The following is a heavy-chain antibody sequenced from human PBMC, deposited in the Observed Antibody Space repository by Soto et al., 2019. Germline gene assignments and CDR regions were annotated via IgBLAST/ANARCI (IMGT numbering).Heavy chain of an antibody. CDR2: INAGNGNT. Sequence: QVQLVQSGAEVKKPGASVKVSCKASGYTFTSYAMHWVRQAPGQRLEWMGWINAGNGNTKYSQKFQGRATITRDTSASTAYMELISLRSDDTAVYDCARDVGATDYWGQRTLVTVSS. CDR3: ARDVGATDY. J-gene: IGHJ4*02. V-gene: IGHV1-3*01. D-gene: IGHD1-26*01. CDR1: GYTFTSYA.